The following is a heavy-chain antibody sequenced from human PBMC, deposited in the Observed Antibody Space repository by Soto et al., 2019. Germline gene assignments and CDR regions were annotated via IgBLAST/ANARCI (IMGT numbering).Heavy chain of an antibody. Sequence: SETLSLTCTVSGGSIRSYYLSWIRQPPGKGLEWIGYIYYSGSTNYNPSLKSRVTISVDTSKNQFSLKLTSVTAADTAVYYCARLPVDAFDIWGQGTMVTVSS. V-gene: IGHV4-59*08. CDR2: IYYSGST. J-gene: IGHJ3*02. D-gene: IGHD4-4*01. CDR1: GGSIRSYY. CDR3: ARLPVDAFDI.